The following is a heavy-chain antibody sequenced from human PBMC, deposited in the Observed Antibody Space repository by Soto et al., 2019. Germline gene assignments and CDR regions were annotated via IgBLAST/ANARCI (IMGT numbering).Heavy chain of an antibody. J-gene: IGHJ3*02. CDR2: INHSGST. V-gene: IGHV4-34*01. Sequence: SETLSLTCAVYGGSFSGYYWSWIRQPPWKGLEWIGEINHSGSTNYNPSLKSRVTISVDTSKNQFSLKLSSVTAADTAVYYCARYCSGGSCYSDDAFDIWGQGTMVTVS. D-gene: IGHD2-15*01. CDR1: GGSFSGYY. CDR3: ARYCSGGSCYSDDAFDI.